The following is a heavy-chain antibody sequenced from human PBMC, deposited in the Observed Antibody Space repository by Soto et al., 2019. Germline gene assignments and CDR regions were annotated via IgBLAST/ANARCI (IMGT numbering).Heavy chain of an antibody. J-gene: IGHJ4*02. D-gene: IGHD4-4*01. V-gene: IGHV1-3*01. CDR1: GYTFTSYA. Sequence: ASVKVSCKTSGYTFTSYAIHWVRQAPGQRLEWMGWINADNGDTKYSQKFSGRVTITRDTSANTAFMELSSLRSEDTAMYYCARELQALYYFAFWGQGTLVTVSS. CDR3: ARELQALYYFAF. CDR2: INADNGDT.